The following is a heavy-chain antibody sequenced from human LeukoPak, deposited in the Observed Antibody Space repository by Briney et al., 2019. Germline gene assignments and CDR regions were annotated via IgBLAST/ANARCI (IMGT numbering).Heavy chain of an antibody. Sequence: GSSVKVSCKGSVGTFSSYTISWVRQAPGQGLEWMGWISAYNGNTNYAQKLQGRVTMTTDTSTSTAYMELRSLRSDDTAVYYCARGPGITIFGVVTYYYYYMDVWGKGTTVTVSS. CDR2: ISAYNGNT. J-gene: IGHJ6*03. CDR1: VGTFSSYT. V-gene: IGHV1-18*01. CDR3: ARGPGITIFGVVTYYYYYMDV. D-gene: IGHD3-3*01.